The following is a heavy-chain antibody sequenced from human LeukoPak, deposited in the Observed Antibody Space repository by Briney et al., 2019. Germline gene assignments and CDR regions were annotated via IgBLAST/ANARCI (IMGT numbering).Heavy chain of an antibody. CDR3: AREIRLRWPQSDY. CDR1: GGSFSGYY. V-gene: IGHV4-34*01. CDR2: INHSGST. D-gene: IGHD4-23*01. Sequence: SETLSLTCAVYGGSFSGYYWSWIRQPPGKGLEWIGEINHSGSTNCNPSLKSRVTISVDTSKNQFSLKLSSVTAADTAVYYCAREIRLRWPQSDYWGQGMLVTVSS. J-gene: IGHJ4*02.